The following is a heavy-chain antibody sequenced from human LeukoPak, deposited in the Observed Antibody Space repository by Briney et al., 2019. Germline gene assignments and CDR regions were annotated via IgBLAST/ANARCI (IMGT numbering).Heavy chain of an antibody. CDR3: ARDDSGPEDY. CDR2: ILYDGSNK. CDR1: GFTFSSYA. D-gene: IGHD3-10*01. V-gene: IGHV3-30*04. J-gene: IGHJ4*02. Sequence: GGSLRLSSAASGFTFSSYAMHWVRQGPGKGLEWVVVILYDGSNKYYADSVKGRFTISRDNSKTTLYLQMHSLRAEDTAVYYCARDDSGPEDYRRQGTLVTVSS.